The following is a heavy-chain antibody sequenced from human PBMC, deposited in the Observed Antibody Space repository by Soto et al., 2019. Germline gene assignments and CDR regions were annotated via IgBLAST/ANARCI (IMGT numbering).Heavy chain of an antibody. V-gene: IGHV1-69*01. Sequence: QVQLVQSGAEVKKPGSSVKVSCKASGGTFSSYAISWVRQAPGQGLEWMGGIIPIFGTANYAQKFQGRVTITADESTSTAYMELSSLRSEDTAVYYCARERTHYDYVWGSYRVDAFDIWGQGTMFTVSS. CDR2: IIPIFGTA. J-gene: IGHJ3*02. CDR3: ARERTHYDYVWGSYRVDAFDI. CDR1: GGTFSSYA. D-gene: IGHD3-16*02.